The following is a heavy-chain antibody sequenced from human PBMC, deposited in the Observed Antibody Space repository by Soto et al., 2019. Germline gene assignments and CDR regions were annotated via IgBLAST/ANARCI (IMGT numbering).Heavy chain of an antibody. CDR1: AGSISSTSYY. CDR2: IYYRESA. CDR3: ARHVGSSGWYINYYYGRDV. V-gene: IGHV4-39*01. J-gene: IGHJ6*02. Sequence: SETLSLTSIASAGSISSTSYYWGLIPQPPGKGREWIASIYYRESAYYNPSLKSRVTISVDTSKNRFALKLSSVTAADTAVYYCARHVGSSGWYINYYYGRDVWGQGTTVTVSS. D-gene: IGHD6-19*01.